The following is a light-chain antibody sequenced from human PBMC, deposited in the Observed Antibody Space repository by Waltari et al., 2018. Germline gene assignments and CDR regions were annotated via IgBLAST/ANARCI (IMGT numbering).Light chain of an antibody. CDR2: EDY. CDR3: CSYVSGDTWV. J-gene: IGLJ3*02. V-gene: IGLV2-23*01. CDR1: SSDVGTYNL. Sequence: QSPLTQPASVSGSPGQSITISCPGTSSDVGTYNLVSRYQQHPGKAPKLMIYEDYKRPSGVSNRFSGSKSGNTASLTISGLQAEDEADYYCCSYVSGDTWVFGGGTELAVL.